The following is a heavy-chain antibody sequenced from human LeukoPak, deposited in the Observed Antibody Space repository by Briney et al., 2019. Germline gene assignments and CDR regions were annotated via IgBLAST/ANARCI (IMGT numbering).Heavy chain of an antibody. Sequence: SETLSLTCSIFGGSFSDYYWTWIRHSPGKGLEWIGVINRTGITNYNPSLKSRLSISVETPKNKFSLDLKSVTAADTGVFYCARGWTGNAFDVWGQGTMVTVSS. D-gene: IGHD1-14*01. V-gene: IGHV4-34*01. CDR3: ARGWTGNAFDV. CDR2: INRTGIT. J-gene: IGHJ3*01. CDR1: GGSFSDYY.